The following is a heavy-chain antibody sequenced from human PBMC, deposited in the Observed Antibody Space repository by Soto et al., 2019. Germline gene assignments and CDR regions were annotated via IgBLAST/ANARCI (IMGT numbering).Heavy chain of an antibody. J-gene: IGHJ6*03. V-gene: IGHV4-31*03. CDR1: GGSISSGGYY. CDR2: IYYCGST. CDR3: ARGRGVIVIGGHYMDV. D-gene: IGHD3-16*02. Sequence: SETLSLTCTVSGGSISSGGYYWTWIRQHPGKGLEWIGYIYYCGSTYYNPSLKSRVTISVDTSKNQFSLKLSSVTAADTAVYYCARGRGVIVIGGHYMDVWGKGTTVTVSS.